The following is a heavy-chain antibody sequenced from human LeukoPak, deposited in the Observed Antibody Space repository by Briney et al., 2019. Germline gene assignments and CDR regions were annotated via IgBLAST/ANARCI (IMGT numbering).Heavy chain of an antibody. CDR2: IYDSGST. Sequence: TSETLSLTCAVSGGSINNYYWSWIRQPPGKGLEWVGYIYDSGSTNYNPSLKSRVTTSLDTSKNQVSLKLNSATAADTAFYYCARRTTRNKYCSGSTCYSSGVGYFDLWGRGTLVTVSS. D-gene: IGHD2-15*01. CDR3: ARRTTRNKYCSGSTCYSSGVGYFDL. J-gene: IGHJ2*01. V-gene: IGHV4-59*12. CDR1: GGSINNYY.